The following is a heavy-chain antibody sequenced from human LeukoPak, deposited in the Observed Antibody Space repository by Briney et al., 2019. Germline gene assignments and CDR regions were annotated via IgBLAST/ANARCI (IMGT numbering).Heavy chain of an antibody. CDR3: ARYLPILTGQGAFDY. CDR2: IYHSGQT. Sequence: SGTLSLTCTVSGDSISSGNWWSWVRQPPGKGLEWIGEIYHSGQTNYNSSLKSRVTISVDKSKKKFSLSLTSVTAADTAVYYCARYLPILTGQGAFDYWGQGTLVTVSS. CDR1: GDSISSGNW. D-gene: IGHD3-9*01. V-gene: IGHV4-4*02. J-gene: IGHJ4*02.